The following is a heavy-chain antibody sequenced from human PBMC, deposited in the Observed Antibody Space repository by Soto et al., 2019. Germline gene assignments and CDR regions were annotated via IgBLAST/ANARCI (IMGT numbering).Heavy chain of an antibody. V-gene: IGHV4-34*01. D-gene: IGHD5-18*01. CDR1: GVSLSGCY. CDR2: INHSGRA. J-gene: IGHJ4*02. Sequence: SETLSLTSAVDGVSLSGCYWSWIRQPPGKGLEWIGEINHSGRANYNPSLESRVTISVDTSKNQFSLRLSSLTATDTAVYFCARGGYSYDDPFDYWGQGTLVTVS. CDR3: ARGGYSYDDPFDY.